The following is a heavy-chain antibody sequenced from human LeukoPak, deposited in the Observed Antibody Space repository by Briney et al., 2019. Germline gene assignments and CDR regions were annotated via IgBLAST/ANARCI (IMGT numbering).Heavy chain of an antibody. CDR3: ARPYSGYDFYFDY. D-gene: IGHD5-12*01. CDR1: GFTFSSYS. CDR2: ISSSSSII. V-gene: IGHV3-48*01. Sequence: GGSLRLSCAASGFTFSSYSMNWVRQAPGKGLEWVSYISSSSSIIYYADSVKGRFTISRDNSKNTLYLQMNSLRAEDTAVYYCARPYSGYDFYFDYWGQGTLVTVSS. J-gene: IGHJ4*02.